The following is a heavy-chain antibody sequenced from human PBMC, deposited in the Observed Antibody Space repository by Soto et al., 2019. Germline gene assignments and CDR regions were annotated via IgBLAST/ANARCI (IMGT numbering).Heavy chain of an antibody. CDR3: AMMDNYVTPTPQDV. CDR2: MSPYSGNT. J-gene: IGHJ6*02. CDR1: GYIFVNYG. V-gene: IGHV1-18*01. D-gene: IGHD3-16*01. Sequence: QVQLVQSGDEVRKPGSTVKVSCKASGYIFVNYGIAWVRQAPGQGLEWMGWMSPYSGNTHYASKVQGRLTMTTDTSTSTAYMDLGSLTSADTAVYYCAMMDNYVTPTPQDVWGQGTTVTVSS.